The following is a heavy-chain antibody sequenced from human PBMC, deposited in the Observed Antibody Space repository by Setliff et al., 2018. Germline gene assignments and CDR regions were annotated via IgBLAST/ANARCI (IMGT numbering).Heavy chain of an antibody. CDR2: IYTSVYT. D-gene: IGHD3-10*01. V-gene: IGHV4-39*01. CDR3: AKVPITKVYFYMDV. J-gene: IGHJ6*03. Sequence: PSETLSLTCSVSGGSISSSNYYWGWIRQSPGKGLEWIGHIYTSVYTNYNPSLKSRVTMSVDTSKNQFSLRLSSVTAADTAVYYCAKVPITKVYFYMDVWGKGTTVTVSS. CDR1: GGSISSSNYY.